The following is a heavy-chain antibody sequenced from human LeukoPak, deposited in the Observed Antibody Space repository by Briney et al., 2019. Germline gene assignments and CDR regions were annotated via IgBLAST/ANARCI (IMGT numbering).Heavy chain of an antibody. CDR1: GLTFSSYA. D-gene: IGHD3-3*01. Sequence: GGSLRLSCAASGLTFSSYAMSWVRQAPGKGLEWVSGISSGGVGTYYADSVKGRFTVSRDNSKNTLYLQTNSLRAEDTAVYYCAKDRRTTLYGEFDYWGQGALVTVSS. J-gene: IGHJ4*02. CDR2: ISSGGVGT. CDR3: AKDRRTTLYGEFDY. V-gene: IGHV3-23*01.